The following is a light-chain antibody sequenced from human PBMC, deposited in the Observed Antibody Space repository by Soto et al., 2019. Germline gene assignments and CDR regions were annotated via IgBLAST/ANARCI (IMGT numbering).Light chain of an antibody. Sequence: EFVLTQSPGTLSLSPGERATLSCRASQTVRNNYLAWYQQKPGQAPRLLIYDASSRATGIPDRFSGGGSGTDFTLTISRLEPEDFAVYYCQHYDSFRTFGQGTKVDIK. V-gene: IGKV3-20*01. J-gene: IGKJ1*01. CDR3: QHYDSFRT. CDR1: QTVRNNY. CDR2: DAS.